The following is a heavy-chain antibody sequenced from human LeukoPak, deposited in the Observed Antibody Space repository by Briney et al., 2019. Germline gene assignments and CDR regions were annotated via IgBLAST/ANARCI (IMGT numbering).Heavy chain of an antibody. V-gene: IGHV3-30*02. CDR2: IRYDEASK. J-gene: IGHJ4*02. CDR1: GFTFSSYC. D-gene: IGHD3-10*01. CDR3: APRLTSVSYDYNFDY. Sequence: GGSLRLSCAASGFTFSSYCIHWVRQAPGKGLEWVAFIRYDEASKYYADSVKGRFTISRDNSKNTLYLQMNSLRAEDTAVYYCAPRLTSVSYDYNFDYRGQGTLVTVSP.